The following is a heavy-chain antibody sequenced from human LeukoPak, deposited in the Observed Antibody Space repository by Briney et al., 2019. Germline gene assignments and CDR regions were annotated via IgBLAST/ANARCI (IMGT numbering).Heavy chain of an antibody. J-gene: IGHJ3*02. CDR3: ARGVEASGVGFYAFDI. Sequence: RASETLSLTCTVSGASIGSFYWVWIRQPAGKGLEWIGRRYNGGDSNYSPSLRSRVTMPVDTSKNQFSLKLKSVTAADTAVYYCARGVEASGVGFYAFDIWGQGTMVTVSS. D-gene: IGHD6-13*01. V-gene: IGHV4-4*07. CDR1: GASIGSFY. CDR2: RYNGGDS.